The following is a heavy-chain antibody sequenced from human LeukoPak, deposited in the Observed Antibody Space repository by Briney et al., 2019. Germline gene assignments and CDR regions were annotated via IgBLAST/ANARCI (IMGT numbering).Heavy chain of an antibody. Sequence: SETLSLTCTVSGGSISGYYWSWIRQPPGKGLEWIGYIYYSGSTNYNPSLKSRVTISVDTSKNQFSLKLSSVTAADTAVYYCARGNFDFWSGYQFDYWGQGTLVTVSS. J-gene: IGHJ4*02. CDR1: GGSISGYY. CDR2: IYYSGST. CDR3: ARGNFDFWSGYQFDY. V-gene: IGHV4-59*01. D-gene: IGHD3-3*01.